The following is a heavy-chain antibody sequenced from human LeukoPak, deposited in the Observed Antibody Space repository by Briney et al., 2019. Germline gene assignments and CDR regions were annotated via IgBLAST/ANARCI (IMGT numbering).Heavy chain of an antibody. CDR1: GFTFSSYG. Sequence: GGSLRLSCAASGFTFSSYGMHWVRQAPGKGLEWVAVISYDGSNKYYADSVKGRFTISRDNSKNTLYLQMNSLRAEDTAVYHCATSYSSSWKGYYFDYWGQGTLVTVSS. J-gene: IGHJ4*02. D-gene: IGHD6-13*01. CDR2: ISYDGSNK. V-gene: IGHV3-30*03. CDR3: ATSYSSSWKGYYFDY.